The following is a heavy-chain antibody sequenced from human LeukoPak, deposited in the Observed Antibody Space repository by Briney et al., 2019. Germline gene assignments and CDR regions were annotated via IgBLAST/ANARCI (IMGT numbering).Heavy chain of an antibody. J-gene: IGHJ4*02. CDR1: GFTFSSYG. V-gene: IGHV3-30*03. CDR3: ARDSSDYYDSSGIIDY. CDR2: ISHERSNK. D-gene: IGHD3-22*01. Sequence: GRSLRLSCAASGFTFSSYGVHWVRQAPGKGLEWVAVISHERSNKYYADSVKGRFTLSRDSYKNTLYLNIKSLRAEDTSVYHCARDSSDYYDSSGIIDYWGQGTLVTASS.